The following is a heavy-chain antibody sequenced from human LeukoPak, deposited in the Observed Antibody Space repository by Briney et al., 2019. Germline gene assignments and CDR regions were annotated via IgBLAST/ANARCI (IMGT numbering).Heavy chain of an antibody. Sequence: SQTLSLTCAISGDSVSSSSATWNWIRQSPSRGLEWLGRTYYRPKWYDDYAVSVKSRITISPDTSKNHFSLQLNSVTPEDTAVYYCARGSKGSSPYWYFDLWGRGTLVTVSS. D-gene: IGHD6-13*01. CDR1: GDSVSSSSAT. CDR2: TYYRPKWYD. J-gene: IGHJ2*01. CDR3: ARGSKGSSPYWYFDL. V-gene: IGHV6-1*01.